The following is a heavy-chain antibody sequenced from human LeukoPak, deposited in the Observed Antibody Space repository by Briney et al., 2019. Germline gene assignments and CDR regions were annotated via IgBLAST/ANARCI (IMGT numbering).Heavy chain of an antibody. V-gene: IGHV3-7*03. CDR3: ASDGDYIFAFDY. D-gene: IGHD3-9*01. Sequence: GGSLRLSCAASGFIFSSYWMSWVRQAPGKGLEWVANIKQDGSEKYYVDSVKGRFTISRDNAKNSLYLQMNSLRAEDTAVYYCASDGDYIFAFDYWGQGTLVTVSS. CDR2: IKQDGSEK. CDR1: GFIFSSYW. J-gene: IGHJ4*02.